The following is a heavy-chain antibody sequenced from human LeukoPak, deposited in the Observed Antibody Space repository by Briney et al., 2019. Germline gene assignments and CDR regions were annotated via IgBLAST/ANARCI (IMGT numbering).Heavy chain of an antibody. CDR2: ITSSGSTK. Sequence: PGGSLRLSCAASGFIFSDYYMSWIRQAPGKGPEWVAYITSSGSTKYYANSVRCRFTISRDNGGNSLYLEMNSLTAEDSAIYYCARNGQTTVTSNYYYYFLDVWGTGTTVAVSS. CDR3: ARNGQTTVTSNYYYYFLDV. CDR1: GFIFSDYY. D-gene: IGHD4-17*01. V-gene: IGHV3-11*01. J-gene: IGHJ6*03.